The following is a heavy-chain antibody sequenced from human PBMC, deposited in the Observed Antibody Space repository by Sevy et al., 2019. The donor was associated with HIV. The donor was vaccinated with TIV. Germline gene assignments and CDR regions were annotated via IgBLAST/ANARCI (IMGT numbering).Heavy chain of an antibody. J-gene: IGHJ4*02. CDR2: IRYDGSNK. CDR3: AMGEDCSSTSCYVLLESTTGFDY. V-gene: IGHV3-30*02. Sequence: GGSLRLSCAASGFTFSSYGMHWVRQAPGKGLEWVAFIRYDGSNKYYSDSVKGRFTISRDNSKNTLYLQMNSLRAEDTAVYYCAMGEDCSSTSCYVLLESTTGFDYWGQGTLVTVSS. D-gene: IGHD2-2*01. CDR1: GFTFSSYG.